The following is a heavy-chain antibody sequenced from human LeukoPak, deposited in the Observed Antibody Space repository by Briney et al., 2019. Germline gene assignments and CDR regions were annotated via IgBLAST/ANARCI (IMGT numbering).Heavy chain of an antibody. D-gene: IGHD4-17*01. CDR3: ARVRILGLYGDIDY. CDR1: GYTFTGYY. CDR2: INPNSGGT. V-gene: IGHV1-2*02. J-gene: IGHJ4*02. Sequence: ASVEVSCKASGYTFTGYYMHWVRQAPGQGLEWMGWINPNSGGTNYAQKFQGRVTMTRDTSISTAYMELSRLRSDDTAVYYCARVRILGLYGDIDYWGQGTLVTVSS.